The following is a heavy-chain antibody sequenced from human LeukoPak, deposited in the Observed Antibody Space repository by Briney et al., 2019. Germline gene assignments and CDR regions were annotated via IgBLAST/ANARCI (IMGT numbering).Heavy chain of an antibody. D-gene: IGHD1-20*01. CDR1: GFTISRYW. CDR3: ARDRTTWYNWNDRRRFDAFDI. J-gene: IGHJ3*02. V-gene: IGHV3-33*08. Sequence: GGSLRLSCAASGFTISRYWMSWFRQAPGKGLEWVAVIWYDGSNKYYADSVKGRFTISRDNSKNTLYLQMNSLRVEDTAVYYCARDRTTWYNWNDRRRFDAFDIWGQGTMVTVSS. CDR2: IWYDGSNK.